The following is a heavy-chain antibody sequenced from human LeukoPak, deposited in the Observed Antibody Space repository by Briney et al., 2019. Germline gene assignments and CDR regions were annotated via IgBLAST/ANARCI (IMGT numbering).Heavy chain of an antibody. D-gene: IGHD3-10*01. CDR2: ISWNSGSI. J-gene: IGHJ4*02. CDR3: AKGHYGSGIYGGLDY. CDR1: GFTLSGYS. Sequence: GGSLRLSCAASGFTLSGYSMNWVRQAPGKGLEWVSGISWNSGSIGYADSVKGRFTISRDNAKNSLYLQMNSLRAEDTALYYCAKGHYGSGIYGGLDYWGQGTLVTVSS. V-gene: IGHV3-9*01.